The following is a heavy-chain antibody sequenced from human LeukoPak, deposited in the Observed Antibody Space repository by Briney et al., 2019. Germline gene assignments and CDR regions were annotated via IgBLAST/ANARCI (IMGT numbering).Heavy chain of an antibody. J-gene: IGHJ4*02. Sequence: PGGSLRLSCAASGFNFSSYGMHWVRQAPGKGLEWVACIYPDGTNKDYADSVKGRFIISRDNSKNTLYLQMNSLRAEDTAVYYCARRSGIAVAGAFDYWGQGTLVTVSS. CDR1: GFNFSSYG. V-gene: IGHV3-30*12. CDR2: IYPDGTNK. D-gene: IGHD6-19*01. CDR3: ARRSGIAVAGAFDY.